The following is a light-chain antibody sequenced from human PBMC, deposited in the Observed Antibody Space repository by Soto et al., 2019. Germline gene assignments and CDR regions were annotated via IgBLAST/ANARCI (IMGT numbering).Light chain of an antibody. J-gene: IGKJ1*01. CDR3: QKYNSAPQT. Sequence: DIQMTQSPSSLSASVGDRVTISCRASQGIMDYLAWYQQKPGKPPKLLIYAASTLQSGVPSRFSGSGAGTDFTLTISDLQPEDVATYFCQKYNSAPQTFGPGTKVEI. V-gene: IGKV1-27*01. CDR2: AAS. CDR1: QGIMDY.